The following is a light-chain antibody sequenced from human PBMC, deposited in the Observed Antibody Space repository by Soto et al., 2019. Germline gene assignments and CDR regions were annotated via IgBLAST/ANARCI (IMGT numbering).Light chain of an antibody. CDR1: SSDVGGHNY. V-gene: IGLV2-8*01. Sequence: QSALTQSPSASGSPGQSVTISCTGTSSDVGGHNYVSWYQHHPGQAPKLIIYEVSKRPSGVPDRFSGSKSANTASLTISGLQAEDEADYYCCSSAGGYTRVFGGGTKLTVL. CDR2: EVS. J-gene: IGLJ3*02. CDR3: CSSAGGYTRV.